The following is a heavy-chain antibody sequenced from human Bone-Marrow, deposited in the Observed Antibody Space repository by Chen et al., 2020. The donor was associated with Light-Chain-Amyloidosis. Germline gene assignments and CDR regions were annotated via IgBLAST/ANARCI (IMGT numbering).Heavy chain of an antibody. D-gene: IGHD2-8*02. CDR2: IYSSGSV. V-gene: IGHV4-30-4*01. J-gene: IGHJ4*02. CDR1: GGSINSGDYY. Sequence: QVQLLESGPGLVRPSQHLSPTCSVPGGSINSGDYYWTWIRQPPGKGLEWIGYIYSSGSVYYNPSLKSRVSLSLDTSNNLFSLRLTSVTAADTAVYYCARGTGPANEYFDYWGQGTLVTVSS. CDR3: ARGTGPANEYFDY.